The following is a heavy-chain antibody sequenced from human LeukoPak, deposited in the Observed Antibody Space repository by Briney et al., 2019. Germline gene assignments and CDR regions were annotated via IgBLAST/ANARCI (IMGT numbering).Heavy chain of an antibody. J-gene: IGHJ4*02. CDR2: ISSDSYYI. Sequence: SGGSLRLSCAASGFTFSSYSMNWVRQAPGEGLEWVSSISSDSYYIYYADSVKGRFTISRDNAKKSLYLQMNSLRAEDTAVYYCFCGSRYVYHFDYWGQGTLVTVSS. CDR1: GFTFSSYS. CDR3: FCGSRYVYHFDY. V-gene: IGHV3-21*01. D-gene: IGHD3-16*01.